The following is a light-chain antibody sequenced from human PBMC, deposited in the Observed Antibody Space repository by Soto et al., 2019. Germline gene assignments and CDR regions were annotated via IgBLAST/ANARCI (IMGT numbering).Light chain of an antibody. J-gene: IGKJ4*01. CDR1: QSVSYN. CDR2: GAF. Sequence: EIVMTQSPATLSVAPGETATLSCRASQSVSYNLAWYQQKPGQGPRLLIYGAFTRATGIPARFSGSGSGTEFTLTISSLQSEDFAVYYCQQCKNWPPLTFGGGTKVEIK. CDR3: QQCKNWPPLT. V-gene: IGKV3-15*01.